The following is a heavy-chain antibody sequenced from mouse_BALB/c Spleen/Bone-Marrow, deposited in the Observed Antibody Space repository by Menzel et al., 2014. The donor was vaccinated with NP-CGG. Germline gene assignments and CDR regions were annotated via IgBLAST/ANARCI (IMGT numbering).Heavy chain of an antibody. J-gene: IGHJ4*01. CDR2: IYPGNVNT. Sequence: QVQLQQSGPVLVKPGASVRISCKASGYTFTTYYIHWVKQRPGQGLEWIGWIYPGNVNTKYNEKFKGKATLTADKSSSTAYMQLSSMTSEDSAVFICTRDSMDYWGQGTSVTVSS. V-gene: IGHV1S56*01. CDR1: GYTFTTYY. CDR3: TRDSMDY.